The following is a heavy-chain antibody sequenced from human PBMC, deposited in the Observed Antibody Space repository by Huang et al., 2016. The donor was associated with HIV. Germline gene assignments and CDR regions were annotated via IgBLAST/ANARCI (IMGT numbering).Heavy chain of an antibody. CDR2: IYTSGNT. CDR1: GVSINTYY. J-gene: IGHJ6*02. CDR3: ARDHGLRRGMDV. D-gene: IGHD2-15*01. V-gene: IGHV4-4*07. Sequence: QVQLQESGPGLVKPSETLSLRCTVSGVSINTYYWSWLRQSAGKGLEWIGRIYTSGNTNYNPSLSSRVIMSVDTSNNQVSLTLKSVTAADTAVYFCARDHGLRRGMDVWGQGTTVTVSS.